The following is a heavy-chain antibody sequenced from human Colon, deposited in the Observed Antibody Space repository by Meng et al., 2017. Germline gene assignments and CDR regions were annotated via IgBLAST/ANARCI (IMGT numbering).Heavy chain of an antibody. D-gene: IGHD3-16*01. CDR3: ARGGDWGFDY. CDR1: GASITTRNW. CDR2: VFHTGGT. V-gene: IGHV4-4*02. Sequence: QGNPQGSGPGLVKPSETLSLTCAVSGASITTRNWWNWVRQAPGKGLEWIGDVFHTGGTSYNPSLESRLTISVDRSKNQFYLNLRSVTAADTATYYCARGGDWGFDYWGPGTLVTVS. J-gene: IGHJ4*02.